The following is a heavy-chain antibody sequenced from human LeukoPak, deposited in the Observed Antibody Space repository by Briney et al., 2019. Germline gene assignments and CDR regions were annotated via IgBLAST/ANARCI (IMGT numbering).Heavy chain of an antibody. J-gene: IGHJ4*02. CDR3: ARATTMVRGVITSNDY. Sequence: GGSLRLSCAASGFTFSIYGMHWVRQAPGKGLEWVANIKQDGSEKYYVDSVKGRFTISRDNAKNSLYLQMNSLRAEDTAVYYCARATTMVRGVITSNDYWGQGTLVTVSS. CDR2: IKQDGSEK. V-gene: IGHV3-7*04. D-gene: IGHD3-10*01. CDR1: GFTFSIYG.